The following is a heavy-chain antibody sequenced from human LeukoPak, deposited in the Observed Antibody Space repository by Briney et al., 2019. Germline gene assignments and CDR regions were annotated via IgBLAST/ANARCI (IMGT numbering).Heavy chain of an antibody. J-gene: IGHJ4*02. D-gene: IGHD5-12*01. Sequence: GGSLRLSCAASGFTFSTYAMTWVRQAPGKGLEWVSAISGSGGSTYYADSVKGRFTISRGNSQNTLYLQMRSLRAEDTAVYYCATTTPDIVATGDYWGQGTLVTVSS. CDR1: GFTFSTYA. V-gene: IGHV3-23*01. CDR3: ATTTPDIVATGDY. CDR2: ISGSGGST.